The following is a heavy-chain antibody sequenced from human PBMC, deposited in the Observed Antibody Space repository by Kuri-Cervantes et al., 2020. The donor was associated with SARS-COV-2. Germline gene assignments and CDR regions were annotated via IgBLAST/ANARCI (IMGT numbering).Heavy chain of an antibody. CDR3: AKDIWSSSSGPLDY. J-gene: IGHJ4*02. D-gene: IGHD6-6*01. Sequence: GGSLRLSCAASGFTFSSYSMNWVRQAPGKGLEWVSYISSSSSTIYYADSVKGRFTISRDNAKNSLYLQMNSLRTEDTALYYCAKDIWSSSSGPLDYWGQGTLVTVSS. CDR2: ISSSSSTI. CDR1: GFTFSSYS. V-gene: IGHV3-48*01.